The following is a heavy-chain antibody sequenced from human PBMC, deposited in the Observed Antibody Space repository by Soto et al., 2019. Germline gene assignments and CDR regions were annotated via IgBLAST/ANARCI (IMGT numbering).Heavy chain of an antibody. Sequence: GSLRLSCAASGFTFSSHWMTWIRQAPGKGLEWVANIAHDGSEIYYADSVKGRFTISRDNAKNSLYLQMNSLRAEDTAVYYCARGGYYYPDWGQGTLVTVSS. V-gene: IGHV3-7*01. J-gene: IGHJ4*02. D-gene: IGHD2-15*01. CDR1: GFTFSSHW. CDR2: IAHDGSEI. CDR3: ARGGYYYPD.